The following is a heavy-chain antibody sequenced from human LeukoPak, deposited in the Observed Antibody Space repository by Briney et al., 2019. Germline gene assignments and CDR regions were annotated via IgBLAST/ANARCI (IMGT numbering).Heavy chain of an antibody. Sequence: LRLSCAASGFTFSNYAMSWIRQPPGKGLEWIGYIYHSGSTYYNPSLKSRVTISVDRSKNQFSLKLSSVTAADTAVYYCARGALDYEFDYWGQGTLVTVSS. V-gene: IGHV4-30-2*01. CDR1: GFTFSNYA. CDR2: IYHSGST. D-gene: IGHD4-17*01. J-gene: IGHJ4*02. CDR3: ARGALDYEFDY.